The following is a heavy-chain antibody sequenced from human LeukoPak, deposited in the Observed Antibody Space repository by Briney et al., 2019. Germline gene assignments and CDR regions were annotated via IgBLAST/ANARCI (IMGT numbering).Heavy chain of an antibody. CDR3: VSRYSSSSGNY. Sequence: PGGSLRLSCAASGFTVSSNYMSWVRQAPGKGLEWVANIKPDGSDKYYVDSVKGRFTISRDNAKSSLFLQMNSLRAEDTAVYYCVSRYSSSSGNYWGQGTLVTVSS. D-gene: IGHD6-6*01. J-gene: IGHJ4*02. CDR2: IKPDGSDK. V-gene: IGHV3-7*01. CDR1: GFTVSSNY.